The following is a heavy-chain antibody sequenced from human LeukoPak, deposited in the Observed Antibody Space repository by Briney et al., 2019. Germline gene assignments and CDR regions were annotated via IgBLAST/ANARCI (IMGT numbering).Heavy chain of an antibody. V-gene: IGHV3-30-3*01. Sequence: GGSLRLSCAASGFTFSSYAMHWVRQAPGKGLEWVAVISYDGSNKYYADSVKGRFTISRDNSKNTLYLQMNSLRAEDTAVYYCAREGIAAAYDDYWGQGTLVTVSS. CDR2: ISYDGSNK. CDR1: GFTFSSYA. CDR3: AREGIAAAYDDY. J-gene: IGHJ4*02. D-gene: IGHD6-13*01.